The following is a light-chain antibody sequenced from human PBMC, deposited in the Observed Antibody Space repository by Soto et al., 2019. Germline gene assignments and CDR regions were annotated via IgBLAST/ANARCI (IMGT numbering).Light chain of an antibody. V-gene: IGLV2-14*01. Sequence: LTQPASVSGSPGQSITISCTGTSSDVGGYNYVSWYQQHPGKAPKLMIYEVSDRPSGVSNRLSGSKSGNTASLTISGLQAEDEADYYCSSYKITSTYVFGTGTKVTVL. CDR1: SSDVGGYNY. CDR3: SSYKITSTYV. J-gene: IGLJ1*01. CDR2: EVS.